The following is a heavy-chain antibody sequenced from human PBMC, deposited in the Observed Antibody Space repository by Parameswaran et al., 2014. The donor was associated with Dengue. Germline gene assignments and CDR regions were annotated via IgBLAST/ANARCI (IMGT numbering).Heavy chain of an antibody. Sequence: PGKGLEWIGYIYYSGSTNYNPSLKSRVTISVDTSKNQFSLKLSSVTAADTAVYYCARDWGLTGTTLWGQGTLVTVSS. CDR3: ARDWGLTGTTL. CDR2: IYYSGST. V-gene: IGHV4-59*13. J-gene: IGHJ4*02. D-gene: IGHD1-7*01.